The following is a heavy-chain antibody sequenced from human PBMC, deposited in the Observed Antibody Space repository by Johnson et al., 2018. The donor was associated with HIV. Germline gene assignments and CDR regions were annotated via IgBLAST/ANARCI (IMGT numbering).Heavy chain of an antibody. CDR3: ARPAIVVLPACVFDM. J-gene: IGHJ3*02. CDR2: ISYDGSNK. Sequence: QVQLVESGGGVVQPGRSLRLSCAASGFTFSSYAMHWVRQAPGKGLEWVAVISYDGSNKYYADSVKGRFTISRDNSKNTLYLQMNSLRAEDTAVYYCARPAIVVLPACVFDMWGPGTIVTVSS. D-gene: IGHD2-2*01. V-gene: IGHV3-30-3*01. CDR1: GFTFSSYA.